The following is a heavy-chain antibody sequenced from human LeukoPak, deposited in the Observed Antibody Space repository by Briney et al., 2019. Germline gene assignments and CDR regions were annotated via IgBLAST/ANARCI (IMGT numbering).Heavy chain of an antibody. CDR1: GFTFSSYG. CDR3: AKDSFYSGSLFDY. CDR2: IRYDGSNK. D-gene: IGHD1-26*01. V-gene: IGHV3-30*02. J-gene: IGHJ4*02. Sequence: GGSLRLSCAASGFTFSSYGMHWVRQAPGEGLEWVAFIRYDGSNKYYADSVKGRFTISRDNSKNTLYLQMNSLRAEDTAVYYCAKDSFYSGSLFDYWGQGTLVTVSS.